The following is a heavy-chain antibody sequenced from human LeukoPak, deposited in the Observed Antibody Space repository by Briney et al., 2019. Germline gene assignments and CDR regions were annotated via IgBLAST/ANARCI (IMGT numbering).Heavy chain of an antibody. D-gene: IGHD2-2*01. J-gene: IGHJ6*04. CDR3: ASRVVVPAANMDV. CDR1: RFTFSSYG. Sequence: GRSLRLSCAASRFTFSSYGMHWVRQAQGKGLEWVAVIWYDGSNKYYADSVKGRFTISRDNSKNTLYLQMNSLRAEDTAVYYCASRVVVPAANMDVWGKGTTVTVSS. CDR2: IWYDGSNK. V-gene: IGHV3-33*01.